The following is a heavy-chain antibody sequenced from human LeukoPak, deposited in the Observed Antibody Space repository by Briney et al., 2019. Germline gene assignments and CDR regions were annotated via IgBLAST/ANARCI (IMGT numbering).Heavy chain of an antibody. CDR3: ARGPYGDYLSWFDP. CDR2: INHSGST. CDR1: GGSFSGYY. J-gene: IGHJ5*02. D-gene: IGHD4-17*01. Sequence: SETLSLTCAVYGGSFSGYYWSWIRQPPGKGLEWIGEINHSGSTNYNSSLKSRVTISVDTSKNQFSLKLSSVTAADTAVYYCARGPYGDYLSWFDPWGQGTLVTVSS. V-gene: IGHV4-34*01.